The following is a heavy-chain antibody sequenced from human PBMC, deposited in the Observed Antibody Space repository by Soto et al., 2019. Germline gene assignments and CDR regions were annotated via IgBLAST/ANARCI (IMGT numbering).Heavy chain of an antibody. J-gene: IGHJ6*02. CDR2: IGTRSDV. CDR1: GFTFSSYS. V-gene: IGHV3-21*01. Sequence: GGSLRLSCAASGFTFSSYSIHWVRQAPGQGLEWVSSIGTRSDVYYADSVKGRFTISRDNAKNSMALQMNSLRAEDTGVYYCAARPYYYYGLDVWGQGTTVTVSS. D-gene: IGHD3-10*01. CDR3: AARPYYYYGLDV.